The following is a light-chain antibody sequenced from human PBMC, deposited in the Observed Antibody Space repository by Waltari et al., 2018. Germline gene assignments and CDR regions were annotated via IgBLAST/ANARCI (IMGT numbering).Light chain of an antibody. Sequence: DIQMTQSPSSLSASIGDRVTITCQASEDINNYLNWYQQKPRKAPKLLIYDASNLQVGVPSRFSGGGSGTDFTFTISSLQPGDIATYYCQQHDNLPLTFGGGTKVEIK. V-gene: IGKV1-33*01. CDR1: EDINNY. J-gene: IGKJ4*01. CDR3: QQHDNLPLT. CDR2: DAS.